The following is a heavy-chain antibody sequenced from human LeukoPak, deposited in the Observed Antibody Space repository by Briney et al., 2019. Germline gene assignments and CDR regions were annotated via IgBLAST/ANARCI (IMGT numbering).Heavy chain of an antibody. CDR3: ARDSRFYDFWSGSYYGMDV. Sequence: ASVKVSCKASGYTFTSYGISWVRQAPGQGLEWMGWISAYSGNTNYAQKLQGRVTMTTDTSTSTAYMELRSLRSDDTAVYYCARDSRFYDFWSGSYYGMDVWGQGTTVTVSS. D-gene: IGHD3-3*01. CDR1: GYTFTSYG. J-gene: IGHJ6*02. V-gene: IGHV1-18*01. CDR2: ISAYSGNT.